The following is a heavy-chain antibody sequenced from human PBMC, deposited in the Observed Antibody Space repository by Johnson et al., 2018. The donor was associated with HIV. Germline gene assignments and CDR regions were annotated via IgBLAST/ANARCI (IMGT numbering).Heavy chain of an antibody. CDR3: ARDTASSSTLDAFDI. V-gene: IGHV3-30*04. J-gene: IGHJ3*02. CDR1: GFTFSSYA. D-gene: IGHD2-2*01. Sequence: QVQLVESGGGLVKPGGSLRLSCAASGFTFSSYAMQWVRQAPGKGLEWVAVISYDGSNKYYADSVKGRFTISRDNSKNTLYLQMNSLRAEDTAVYYCARDTASSSTLDAFDIWGQGTMVTVSS. CDR2: ISYDGSNK.